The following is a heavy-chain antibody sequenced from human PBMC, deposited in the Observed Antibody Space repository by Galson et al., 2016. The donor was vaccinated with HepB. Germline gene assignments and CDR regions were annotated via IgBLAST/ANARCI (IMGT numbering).Heavy chain of an antibody. J-gene: IGHJ5*02. Sequence: CAISGDSVSSSSVAWNWIRQSPSRGLEWLGRTYYRSKWYHDYAESVKSRIIISPDTNKNQLSLQLNSLTPEDTAVYYCARGAGKTGWFGDWGQGTLVTVSS. CDR3: ARGAGKTGWFGD. CDR2: TYYRSKWYH. CDR1: GDSVSSSSVA. D-gene: IGHD1-1*01. V-gene: IGHV6-1*01.